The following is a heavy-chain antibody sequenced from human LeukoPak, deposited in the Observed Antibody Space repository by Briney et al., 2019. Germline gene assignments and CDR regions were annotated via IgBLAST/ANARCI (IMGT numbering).Heavy chain of an antibody. Sequence: ASVKVSCKASGYTFTGYYMHWVRQAPGQGLEWMGWINPNSGGTNYAQKFQGRVTMTRDPSISTAYMELSRLRSDDTAVYYCAGQNYGSGSYYSSYWGQGTLVTVSS. V-gene: IGHV1-2*02. CDR1: GYTFTGYY. CDR2: INPNSGGT. D-gene: IGHD3-10*01. J-gene: IGHJ4*02. CDR3: AGQNYGSGSYYSSY.